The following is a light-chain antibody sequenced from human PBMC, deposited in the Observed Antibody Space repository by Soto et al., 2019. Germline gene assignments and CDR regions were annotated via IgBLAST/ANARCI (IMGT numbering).Light chain of an antibody. CDR1: QSIISY. V-gene: IGKV1-39*01. CDR3: QQSYDILS. CDR2: AAT. Sequence: DIQMTQSPSSLSASVGDRVTITCRASQSIISYLSWYQQKPGKAPKLLIYAATTLQSGVPSRFSGSGSGTDFTLTIRSLQPEYSATYYCQQSYDILSFGGGTKVDIK. J-gene: IGKJ4*01.